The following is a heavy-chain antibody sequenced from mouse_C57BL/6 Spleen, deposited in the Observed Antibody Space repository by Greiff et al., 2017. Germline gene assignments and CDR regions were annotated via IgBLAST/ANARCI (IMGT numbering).Heavy chain of an antibody. V-gene: IGHV1-19*01. D-gene: IGHD1-1*01. CDR1: GYTFTDYY. CDR3: ARGHYGSSQYYFDY. CDR2: INPYNGGT. Sequence: EVQLQQSGPVLVKPGASVKMSCKASGYTFTDYYMNWVKQSHGKSLEWIGVINPYNGGTSYNQKFKGKATLTVDKSSSTAYMELNSLTSEDSAVYYCARGHYGSSQYYFDYWGQGTTLTVSS. J-gene: IGHJ2*01.